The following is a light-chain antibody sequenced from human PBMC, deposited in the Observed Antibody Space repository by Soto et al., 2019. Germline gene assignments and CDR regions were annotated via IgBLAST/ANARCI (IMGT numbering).Light chain of an antibody. CDR3: QQSYSTPT. J-gene: IGKJ4*01. CDR1: QTISRA. Sequence: DIHMTQSTSSLSASVGDRVTITCRASQTISRALNWYQQKPGKAPKLLIYAASILQSGVPSRFSGSGSGTDFILTISSLQPEDFATYYCQQSYSTPTFGGGTKVDIK. V-gene: IGKV1-39*01. CDR2: AAS.